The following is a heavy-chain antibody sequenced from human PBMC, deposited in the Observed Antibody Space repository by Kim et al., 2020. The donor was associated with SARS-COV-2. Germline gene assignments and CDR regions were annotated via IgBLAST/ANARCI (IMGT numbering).Heavy chain of an antibody. CDR1: GFTFSSYA. D-gene: IGHD2-15*01. V-gene: IGHV3-30*04. CDR3: ARVCTGGTCYSPRAFDY. CDR2: ISYVGSNK. Sequence: GGSLRLSCAASGFTFSSYAIHWVRQAPGKGLEWVSVISYVGSNKYYVASVKGRFTISRDNSKNTLYLQMNSLRAEDTAVYYCARVCTGGTCYSPRAFDYWGQGTLVTVSS. J-gene: IGHJ4*02.